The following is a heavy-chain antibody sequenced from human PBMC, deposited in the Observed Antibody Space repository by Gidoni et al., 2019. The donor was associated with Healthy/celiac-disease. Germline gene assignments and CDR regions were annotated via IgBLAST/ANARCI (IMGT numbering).Heavy chain of an antibody. J-gene: IGHJ4*02. CDR1: GFPFSSYA. CDR2: ISGSGGST. CDR3: AKDHVLLWFGEFSSFDY. D-gene: IGHD3-10*01. Sequence: EVQLLESGGGLVQPGGSLRRSCAASGFPFSSYAMSWVRQAPGKGLAWVSAISGSGGSTYYADSVKGRFTISRDNSKNTLYLQMNSLRAEDTAVYYCAKDHVLLWFGEFSSFDYWGQGTLVTVSS. V-gene: IGHV3-23*01.